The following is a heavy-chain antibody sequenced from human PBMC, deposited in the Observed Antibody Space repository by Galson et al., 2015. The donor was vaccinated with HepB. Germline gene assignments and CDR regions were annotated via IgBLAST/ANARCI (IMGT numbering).Heavy chain of an antibody. CDR3: AKGPDDMLTGFFEY. CDR2: ISWDGTTT. CDR1: GFSFDDYP. Sequence: SLRLSCAVSGFSFDDYPMHWVRQTPGKGLEWVSLISWDGTTTNYADSVKGRFTISRDNDKYSLHLQMDNLRTEDTALYFCAKGPDDMLTGFFEYWGQGTQVTVSS. J-gene: IGHJ4*02. V-gene: IGHV3-43*01. D-gene: IGHD3-9*01.